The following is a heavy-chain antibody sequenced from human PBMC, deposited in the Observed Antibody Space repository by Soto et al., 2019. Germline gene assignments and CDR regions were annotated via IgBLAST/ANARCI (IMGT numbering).Heavy chain of an antibody. CDR2: MSASGGKT. CDR3: AKQQVTRSRSLFDH. CDR1: GFTFSNYD. Sequence: EVQLLESGGGLVQPGGSLRLSCAASGFTFSNYDMTWVRQAPGKGLEWVSVMSASGGKTYYADSVKGRFTISRDNSKNTLYLQMNSLSVEDTAVYYCAKQQVTRSRSLFDHWGQGTLVTVSS. D-gene: IGHD6-13*01. J-gene: IGHJ4*02. V-gene: IGHV3-23*01.